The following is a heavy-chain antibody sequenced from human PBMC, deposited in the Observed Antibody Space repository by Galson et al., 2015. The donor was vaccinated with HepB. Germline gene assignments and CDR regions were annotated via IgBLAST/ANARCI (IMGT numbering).Heavy chain of an antibody. CDR3: ARDHMVRGVVTIYPRHKNYYGMDV. Sequence: SVKLSCAVPGFTFSRYAMHWVRQAPGQGLEWMAVMSYDGSNKYYAQYVKGRITISTENSKNTLYLQMDSLRAEDTAVYYCARDHMVRGVVTIYPRHKNYYGMDVWGQGTTVTISS. J-gene: IGHJ6*02. CDR2: MSYDGSNK. CDR1: GFTFSRYA. V-gene: IGHV3-30-3*01. D-gene: IGHD3-10*01.